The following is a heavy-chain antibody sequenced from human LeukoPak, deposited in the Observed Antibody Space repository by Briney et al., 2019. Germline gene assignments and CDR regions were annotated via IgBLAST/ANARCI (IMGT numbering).Heavy chain of an antibody. V-gene: IGHV3-11*04. D-gene: IGHD4-23*01. CDR1: GFTFSDYY. CDR3: ATTIGGAVGTFDL. Sequence: GGSLRLSCAASGFTFSDYYMSWIRQAPGKGLEWVSYISSTGSSIYYADSVKGRFTISRDNAKNSLYLQMNSLRDEDTAVYYCATTIGGAVGTFDLWGQGTRVAVSS. J-gene: IGHJ3*01. CDR2: ISSTGSSI.